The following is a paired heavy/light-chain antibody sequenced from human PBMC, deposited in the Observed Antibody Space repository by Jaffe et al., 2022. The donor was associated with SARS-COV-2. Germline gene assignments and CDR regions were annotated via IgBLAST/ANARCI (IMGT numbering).Heavy chain of an antibody. Sequence: QVQLQESGPGLVKTSQTLSLTCAVSGGSISSGSFYWSWIRQPAGKGLEWVGRIYTSGNTDYNPSLKSRLTISLDTSNNQFSLKLNSVTAADTAVYYCARDHHGSGSYYSWFDPWGQGTLVTVSS. CDR1: GGSISSGSFY. D-gene: IGHD3-10*01. J-gene: IGHJ5*02. CDR2: IYTSGNT. CDR3: ARDHHGSGSYYSWFDP. V-gene: IGHV4-61*02.
Light chain of an antibody. J-gene: IGKJ1*01. CDR2: WAS. Sequence: DIVMTQSPDSLAVSLGEWATINCRSSQTVLYSSNNKNYLAWYQQKPGQPPKLLIYWASTRESGVPGRFSGSGSGTNFTLTISSLQAEDVAVYYCQQYYTTPPTFGQGTKVEIE. CDR3: QQYYTTPPT. CDR1: QTVLYSSNNKNY. V-gene: IGKV4-1*01.